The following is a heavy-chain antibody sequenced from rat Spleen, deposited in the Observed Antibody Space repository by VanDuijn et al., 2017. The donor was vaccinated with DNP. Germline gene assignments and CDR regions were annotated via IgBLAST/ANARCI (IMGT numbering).Heavy chain of an antibody. D-gene: IGHD1-1*01. V-gene: IGHV5-7*01. CDR3: TTKTVGYYAMDA. CDR2: ISYDGSST. CDR1: GFTFSNYD. J-gene: IGHJ4*01. Sequence: EVQLVESGGGLVQPGRSMKLSCAASGFTFSNYDMAWVRQAPKKGLEWVATISYDGSSTYYRDSVKGRFTISRDNAKSTLYLQMDSLRSEDTATYYCTTKTVGYYAMDAWGQGTSVTVSS.